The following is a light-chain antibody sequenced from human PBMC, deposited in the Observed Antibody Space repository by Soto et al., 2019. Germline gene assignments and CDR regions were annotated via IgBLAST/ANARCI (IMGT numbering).Light chain of an antibody. Sequence: EIVMTQSPATLSVSPGERATLSCRASQSVSSNLAWYQQKPGQAPRLLIYGASTRATGIPARFSGSGSGTEFTLTISSLQSEDFAVYYSQHYNNWTRWTFGQVTKLDIK. V-gene: IGKV3-15*01. CDR1: QSVSSN. CDR2: GAS. CDR3: QHYNNWTRWT. J-gene: IGKJ1*01.